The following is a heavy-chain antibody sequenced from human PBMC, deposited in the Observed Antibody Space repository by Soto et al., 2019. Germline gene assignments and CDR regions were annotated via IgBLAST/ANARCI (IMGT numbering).Heavy chain of an antibody. V-gene: IGHV4-34*01. J-gene: IGHJ6*03. D-gene: IGHD3-3*01. Sequence: SETLSLTCAVYGGSFSGYYWSWIRQPPGKGLEWIGEINHSGSTNYNPSLKSRVTISVDTSKNQFSLKLSSVTAADTAVYYCAGHDFWKHCYHCYTDVWGKATMLTVSS. CDR2: INHSGST. CDR3: AGHDFWKHCYHCYTDV. CDR1: GGSFSGYY.